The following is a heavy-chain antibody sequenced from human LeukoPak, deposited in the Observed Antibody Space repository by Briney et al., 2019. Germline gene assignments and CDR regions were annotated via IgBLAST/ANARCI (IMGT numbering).Heavy chain of an antibody. V-gene: IGHV4-4*07. J-gene: IGHJ4*02. Sequence: SETLSLTCTVSGDSVSSYYWSWVRQPAGKGLEWIGRIHPSGSTNYNPSLKSRVTLSVDTSKNQFSLKLSSVTAADTAVYYCARGPPPDFDYWGRGTLVTVSS. CDR2: IHPSGST. CDR3: ARGPPPDFDY. CDR1: GDSVSSYY.